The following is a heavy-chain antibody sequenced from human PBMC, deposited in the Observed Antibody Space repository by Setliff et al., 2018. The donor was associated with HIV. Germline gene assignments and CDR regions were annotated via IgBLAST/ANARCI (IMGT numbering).Heavy chain of an antibody. CDR2: ISWNSGSI. V-gene: IGHV3-9*01. CDR3: VRDFKWLNWFFDL. CDR1: GFTFDDYA. J-gene: IGHJ2*01. Sequence: GGSLRLSCAASGFTFDDYAMHWVRQAPGKGLEWVSGISWNSGSIGYADSVKGRFTISRDNARYSLYLQMNNLRTEDTAVYYCVRDFKWLNWFFDLWGRGTLVTVS. D-gene: IGHD5-12*01.